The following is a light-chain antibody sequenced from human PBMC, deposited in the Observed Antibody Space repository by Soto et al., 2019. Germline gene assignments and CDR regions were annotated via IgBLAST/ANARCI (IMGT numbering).Light chain of an antibody. V-gene: IGKV3-15*01. Sequence: IVMTLSPATLSVSPGERATLSCRASLSVSSSCAGYQHKPVQAPRLLIYGASTRATGIPARFSSSGSGTEFTLTISSLQSEDTALYYWQQYNTWWTFGQGTKV. J-gene: IGKJ1*01. CDR3: QQYNTWWT. CDR1: LSVSSS. CDR2: GAS.